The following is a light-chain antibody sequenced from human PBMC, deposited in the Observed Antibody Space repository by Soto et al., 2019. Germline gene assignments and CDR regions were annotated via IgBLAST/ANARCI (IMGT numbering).Light chain of an antibody. Sequence: EIVMTQSPATLSVSPGERATLSCRASQSVSSNLTWYQQKPGQAPRVLIYGASTRATGIPARFSGSGSGTDFTLTISRLEPEDFAIYYCQFYGSSLITFGQGTRLEIK. V-gene: IGKV3-15*01. CDR2: GAS. CDR1: QSVSSN. J-gene: IGKJ5*01. CDR3: QFYGSSLIT.